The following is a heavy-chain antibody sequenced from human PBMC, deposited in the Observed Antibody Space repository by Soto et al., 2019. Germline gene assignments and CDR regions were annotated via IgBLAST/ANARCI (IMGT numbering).Heavy chain of an antibody. V-gene: IGHV3-33*01. Sequence: GSLRLSCAASGFTFSSYGMHWVRQAPGKGLEWVAVIWYDGSNKYYADSVKGRFTISRDNSKNTLYLQMNSLRAEDTAVYYCARDPGVREVAGTFWFDPWGQGTLVTVSS. CDR3: ARDPGVREVAGTFWFDP. CDR2: IWYDGSNK. J-gene: IGHJ5*02. CDR1: GFTFSSYG. D-gene: IGHD6-19*01.